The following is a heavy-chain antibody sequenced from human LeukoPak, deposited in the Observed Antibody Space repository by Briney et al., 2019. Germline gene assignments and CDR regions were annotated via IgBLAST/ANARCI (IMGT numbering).Heavy chain of an antibody. CDR2: IIPIFGTA. Sequence: ASVKVSCKASGGTFSSYAISWVRQAPGQGPEWMGGIIPIFGTANYAQKFQGRVTITTDESTSTAYMELSSLRSEDTAVYYCASKADVLLESLGAFDIWGQGTMVTVSS. CDR3: ASKADVLLESLGAFDI. CDR1: GGTFSSYA. D-gene: IGHD3-10*01. J-gene: IGHJ3*02. V-gene: IGHV1-69*05.